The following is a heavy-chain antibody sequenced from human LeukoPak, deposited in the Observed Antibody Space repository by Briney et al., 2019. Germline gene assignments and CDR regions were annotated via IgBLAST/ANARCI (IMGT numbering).Heavy chain of an antibody. J-gene: IGHJ4*02. D-gene: IGHD6-13*01. Sequence: SETLSLTCAVYGGSFSYYYWGWIRQPPGKGLEWIGEINESGSTNYNPSLKSRLTISVDTSKKQFSLKLSSVTAADTAVYYCARAPVRVAAVGKYFDYWGQGTLVTVSS. V-gene: IGHV4-34*01. CDR1: GGSFSYYY. CDR3: ARAPVRVAAVGKYFDY. CDR2: INESGST.